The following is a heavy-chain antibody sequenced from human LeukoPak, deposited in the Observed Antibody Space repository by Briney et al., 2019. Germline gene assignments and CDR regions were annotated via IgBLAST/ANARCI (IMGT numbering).Heavy chain of an antibody. CDR3: AGDRVDTAMVYFDY. Sequence: PSETLSLTCTVSGGSISSSSYYWGWIRQPPGKGLEWIGSIYYSGSTYYNPSLKSRVTISVDTSKNQFSLKLSSVTAADTAVYYCAGDRVDTAMVYFDYWGQGTLVTVSS. J-gene: IGHJ4*02. V-gene: IGHV4-39*07. CDR1: GGSISSSSYY. D-gene: IGHD5-18*01. CDR2: IYYSGST.